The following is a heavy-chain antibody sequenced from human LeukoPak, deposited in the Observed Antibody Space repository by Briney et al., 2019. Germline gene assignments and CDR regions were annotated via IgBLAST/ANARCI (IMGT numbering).Heavy chain of an antibody. CDR2: IRYSGST. J-gene: IGHJ5*02. CDR3: ATSDTVSTYNWFDP. V-gene: IGHV4-39*01. Sequence: SETLSLTCNLSVGSLSSNTYFCSWIRRPPGNGLEWIGSIRYSGSTYYNPSLKSRVTISVDTSKNQFSLNLSSLTAADTAVYYCATSDTVSTYNWFDPWGQGTLVTVSS. D-gene: IGHD5/OR15-5a*01. CDR1: VGSLSSNTYF.